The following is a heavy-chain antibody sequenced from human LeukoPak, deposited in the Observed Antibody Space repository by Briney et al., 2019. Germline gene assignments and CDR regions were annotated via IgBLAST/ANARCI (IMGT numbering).Heavy chain of an antibody. Sequence: SETPSLTCTVSGNSISSGYYWGWIRQPPGKGLEWIGSIYHSGGTYYNLSLKSRVTISVDTSKNQFSLKLSSVTAADTAVYYCARGMVRGVIVDYWGQGTLVTVSS. CDR3: ARGMVRGVIVDY. J-gene: IGHJ4*02. CDR1: GNSISSGYY. CDR2: IYHSGGT. D-gene: IGHD3-10*01. V-gene: IGHV4-38-2*02.